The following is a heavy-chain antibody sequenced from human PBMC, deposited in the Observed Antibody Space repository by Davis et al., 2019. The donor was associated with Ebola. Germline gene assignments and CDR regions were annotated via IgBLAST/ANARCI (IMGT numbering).Heavy chain of an antibody. J-gene: IGHJ6*03. CDR1: GYTFTGYY. CDR2: INPNSGGT. V-gene: IGHV1-2*02. D-gene: IGHD2-2*02. CDR3: ARGSYCSSTSCDRYYYYYMDV. Sequence: ASVKVSCKASGYTFTGYYIHWVRQAPGQGLEWMGWINPNSGGTNYAQKFQGRVTMTRDTSINTAYMELSRLRSEDTAVYYCARGSYCSSTSCDRYYYYYMDVWGKGTTVTVSS.